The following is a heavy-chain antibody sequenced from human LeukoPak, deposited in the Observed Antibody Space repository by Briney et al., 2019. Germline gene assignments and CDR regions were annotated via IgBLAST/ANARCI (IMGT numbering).Heavy chain of an antibody. CDR2: ISAYNGNT. CDR3: AREIIAAAGTRWFDP. J-gene: IGHJ5*02. Sequence: GASVKVSCKASGYTFTSYGISWVRRAPGQGLEWMGWISAYNGNTNYAQKLQGRVTMTTDTSTSTAYMELRSLRSDDTAVYYCAREIIAAAGTRWFDPWGQGTLVTVSS. V-gene: IGHV1-18*04. CDR1: GYTFTSYG. D-gene: IGHD6-13*01.